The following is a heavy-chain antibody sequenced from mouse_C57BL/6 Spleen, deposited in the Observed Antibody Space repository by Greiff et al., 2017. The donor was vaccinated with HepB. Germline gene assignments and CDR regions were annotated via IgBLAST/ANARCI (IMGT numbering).Heavy chain of an antibody. CDR1: GFNIKDYY. CDR2: IDPEDGDT. J-gene: IGHJ2*01. Sequence: VQLQQSGAELVRPGASVKLSCTASGFNIKDYYMHWVKQRPEQGLEWIGRIDPEDGDTEYAPKFQGKATMTADTSSNTAYLQLSSLTSEDTAVYYCTTPYYYGSSSYFDYWGQGTTLTGSS. D-gene: IGHD1-1*01. CDR3: TTPYYYGSSSYFDY. V-gene: IGHV14-1*01.